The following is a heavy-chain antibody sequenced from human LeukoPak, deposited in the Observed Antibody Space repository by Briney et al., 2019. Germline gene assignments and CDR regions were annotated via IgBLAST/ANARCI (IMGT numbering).Heavy chain of an antibody. V-gene: IGHV1-46*01. Sequence: ASVKVSCKASGYTFTSYYMHWVRQAPGQGLEWMGIINPSGGSTSYAQKFQGRVTMTRDMSTSTVYMELSSLRSEDTAVYYCARESATDGGWFDPWGQGTLVTVSS. CDR3: ARESATDGGWFDP. J-gene: IGHJ5*02. CDR1: GYTFTSYY. CDR2: INPSGGST. D-gene: IGHD6-13*01.